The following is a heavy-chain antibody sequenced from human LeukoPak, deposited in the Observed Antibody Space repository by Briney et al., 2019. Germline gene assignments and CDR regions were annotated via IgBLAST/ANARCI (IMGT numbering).Heavy chain of an antibody. Sequence: PSETLSLTCTVSGGSISSFYWSWIRQPPGKGLEWIGCVSHSGTTNYNPSLRSRVTLSVDTSKSHFSLKLSSVTAADTAVYYCARHRDSSALEAFDIWGQGTLVTVSS. CDR2: VSHSGTT. CDR3: ARHRDSSALEAFDI. V-gene: IGHV4-59*08. J-gene: IGHJ3*02. CDR1: GGSISSFY. D-gene: IGHD3-22*01.